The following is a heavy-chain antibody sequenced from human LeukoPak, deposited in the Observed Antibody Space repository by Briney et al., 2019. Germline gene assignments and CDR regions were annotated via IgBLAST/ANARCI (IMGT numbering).Heavy chain of an antibody. CDR1: GGSFSDYY. D-gene: IGHD6-13*01. J-gene: IGHJ4*02. V-gene: IGHV4-34*01. Sequence: SETLSLTCAVYGGSFSDYYWSWIRQPPGKGLEWIGEINQGGSTNYNPSLKSRVTISVDTSKNQLSLNVSSVTAADTAVYYCASSHLYSSSWYLSGRFDFWGQGTLVTVSS. CDR2: INQGGST. CDR3: ASSHLYSSSWYLSGRFDF.